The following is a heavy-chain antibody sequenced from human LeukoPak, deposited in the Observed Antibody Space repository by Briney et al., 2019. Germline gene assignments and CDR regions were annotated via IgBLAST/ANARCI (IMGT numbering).Heavy chain of an antibody. CDR2: IDGGGSNT. V-gene: IGHV3-74*01. Sequence: GGSLRLPCVASGFTFSDSWMHWLRQAPGKGLVWVSRIDGGGSNTPYADSVKGRFTISRDNAESTLYLQMNSLRVEDTAVYYCARGRISLSYFDYWGQGVLVTVAS. D-gene: IGHD2-15*01. CDR3: ARGRISLSYFDY. CDR1: GFTFSDSW. J-gene: IGHJ4*02.